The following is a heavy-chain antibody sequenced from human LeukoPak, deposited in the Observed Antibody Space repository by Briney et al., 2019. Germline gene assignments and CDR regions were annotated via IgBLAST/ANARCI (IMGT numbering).Heavy chain of an antibody. V-gene: IGHV4-39*07. Sequence: SETLSLTCTVSGGSISSSSYYWGWIRQPPGKGLEWIGSIYYSGSTYYNPSLKSRVTISVDTSKNQFSLQLNSVTPEDTAVYYCARAFWDCSSPSCTAKGFDHWGQGTLVTVSS. D-gene: IGHD2-2*01. CDR3: ARAFWDCSSPSCTAKGFDH. CDR2: IYYSGST. J-gene: IGHJ4*02. CDR1: GGSISSSSYY.